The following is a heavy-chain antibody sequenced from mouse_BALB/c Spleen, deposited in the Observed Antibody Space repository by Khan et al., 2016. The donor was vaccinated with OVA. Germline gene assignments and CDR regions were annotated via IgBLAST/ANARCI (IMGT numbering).Heavy chain of an antibody. CDR3: ARRRLFSIFAY. CDR1: GYTFTAYW. CDR2: IDPSTSYT. D-gene: IGHD2-10*02. V-gene: IGHV1-7*01. Sequence: VQLQESGAEVAKPGASVKMSCKASGYTFTAYWIHWVKQRPGQGLEWIGYIDPSTSYTEYNQKFKDTATLTTNKSSSTAYMQLSSLTAEDSAVYYCARRRLFSIFAYGSQGTLVTVSA. J-gene: IGHJ3*01.